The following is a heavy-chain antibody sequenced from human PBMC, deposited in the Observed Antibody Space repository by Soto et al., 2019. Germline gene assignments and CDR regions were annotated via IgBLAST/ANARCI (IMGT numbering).Heavy chain of an antibody. D-gene: IGHD2-21*02. J-gene: IGHJ4*02. CDR2: VNPSGGHT. V-gene: IGHV1-46*01. Sequence: QVQLVQSGAEVKKPGASVKVSCKASGDTFTDYYIHWVRQAPGQGLEWMGTVNPSGGHTTYAQHFLVRRTMTRDTSTSPLYMGLTSLTSEDTAVYYCARGGHVVVVTAALDYWGQGPLVTVSS. CDR3: ARGGHVVVVTAALDY. CDR1: GDTFTDYY.